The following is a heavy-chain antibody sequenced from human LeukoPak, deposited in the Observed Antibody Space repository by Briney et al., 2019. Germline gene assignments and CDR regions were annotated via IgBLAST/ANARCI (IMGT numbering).Heavy chain of an antibody. V-gene: IGHV3-48*03. D-gene: IGHD7-27*01. J-gene: IGHJ3*02. CDR2: ITYSGTTV. CDR1: GFTVSSKY. Sequence: PGGSLRLSCAASGFTVSSKYMGWVRQAPGKGLEWVSSITYSGTTVYYADSVKARFTISRDNAKDSLYLQMNSLRAEDTAVYYCTKGLWGSMWGQGTMVTVSS. CDR3: TKGLWGSM.